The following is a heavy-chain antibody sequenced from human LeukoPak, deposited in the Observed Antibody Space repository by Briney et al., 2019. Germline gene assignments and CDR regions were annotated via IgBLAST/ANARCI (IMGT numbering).Heavy chain of an antibody. CDR1: GFTVSSNY. CDR3: ATGKEMATMFDY. D-gene: IGHD5-24*01. Sequence: PGGSLRLSCAASGFTVSSNYMSWVRQAPGKGLEWVSVIYSGGSTYSADSVKGRFTISRDNSKNTLYLQMNSLRAEDTAVYYCATGKEMATMFDYWGQGTLVTVSS. CDR2: IYSGGST. J-gene: IGHJ4*02. V-gene: IGHV3-53*01.